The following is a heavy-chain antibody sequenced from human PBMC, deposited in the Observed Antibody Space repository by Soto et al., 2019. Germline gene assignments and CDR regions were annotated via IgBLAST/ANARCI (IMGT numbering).Heavy chain of an antibody. CDR3: AKDGTGKMGYYYYYGMDV. V-gene: IGHV3-30*18. D-gene: IGHD3-9*01. CDR1: GFTFSSYG. J-gene: IGHJ6*02. CDR2: ISYDGSNK. Sequence: GGSLRLSWAASGFTFSSYGMHWVRQAPGKGLEWVAVISYDGSNKYYADSVKGRFTISRDNSKNTLYLQMNSLRAEDTAVYYCAKDGTGKMGYYYYYGMDVWGQGTTVTVSS.